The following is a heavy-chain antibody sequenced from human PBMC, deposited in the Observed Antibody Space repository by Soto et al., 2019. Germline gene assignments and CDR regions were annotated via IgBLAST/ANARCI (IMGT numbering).Heavy chain of an antibody. CDR1: GYTFTSYY. J-gene: IGHJ5*02. CDR3: ARDGYKKAWFDP. D-gene: IGHD3-22*01. Sequence: QVQLVQSGAEVKKPGASVKVSCKASGYTFTSYYMHWVRQAPGQGLEWMGIINPSGGSTSYAQKCQGRVTMTRDTSTSTVYMELSSLRSEDTAVYYCARDGYKKAWFDPWGQGTLVTVSS. V-gene: IGHV1-46*03. CDR2: INPSGGST.